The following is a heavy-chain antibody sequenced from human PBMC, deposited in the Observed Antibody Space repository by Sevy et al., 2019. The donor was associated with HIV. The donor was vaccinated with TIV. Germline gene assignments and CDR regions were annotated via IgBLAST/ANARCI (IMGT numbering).Heavy chain of an antibody. V-gene: IGHV3-23*01. CDR3: AKDRVSGTYYTGDFDY. CDR1: GFTFRTYA. Sequence: GGSLRLSCAASGFTFRTYAMTWVRQAPGKGLEWVSVMSGSGGDTYYADSGKGRFTISRDNSNNTLYLQMNSLRTEDTAVYYCAKDRVSGTYYTGDFDYWGQGTLVTVSS. D-gene: IGHD3-10*01. J-gene: IGHJ4*02. CDR2: MSGSGGDT.